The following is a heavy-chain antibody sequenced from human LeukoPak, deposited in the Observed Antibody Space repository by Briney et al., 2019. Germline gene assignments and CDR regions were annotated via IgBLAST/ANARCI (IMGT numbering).Heavy chain of an antibody. V-gene: IGHV3-23*01. CDR1: GFTFSSYG. CDR3: ARATHSSSWYTPRPPTEKITGFDY. J-gene: IGHJ4*02. Sequence: GGSLRLSCAASGFTFSSYGMSWVRQAPGQGLEWVSAISGSGGSTYYADSVKGRFTITRDNSKNTLYLQMNSLRAEDTAVYYCARATHSSSWYTPRPPTEKITGFDYWGQGTLVTVSS. CDR2: ISGSGGST. D-gene: IGHD6-13*01.